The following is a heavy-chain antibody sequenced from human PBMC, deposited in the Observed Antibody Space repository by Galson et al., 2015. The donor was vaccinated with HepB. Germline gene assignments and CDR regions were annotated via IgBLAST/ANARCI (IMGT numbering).Heavy chain of an antibody. CDR2: IYYSGST. D-gene: IGHD5-18*01. V-gene: IGHV4-31*03. J-gene: IGHJ4*02. Sequence: TLSLTCTVSGGSISSGGYYWSWIRQHPGKGLEWIGYIYYSGSTYYNPSLKSRVTISVDTSKNQFSLKLSSVTAADTAVYYCARVYSYGTYFDYWGQGTLVTVSS. CDR3: ARVYSYGTYFDY. CDR1: GGSISSGGYY.